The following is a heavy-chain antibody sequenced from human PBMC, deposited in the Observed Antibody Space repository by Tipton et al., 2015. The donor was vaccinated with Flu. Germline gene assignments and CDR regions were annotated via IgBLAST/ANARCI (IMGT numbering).Heavy chain of an antibody. J-gene: IGHJ5*02. CDR1: GGSISSRSYY. V-gene: IGHV4-39*07. CDR3: ARGSWEVRFDP. CDR2: IYNSGST. Sequence: TLSLTCTVSGGSISSRSYYWGWIRQPPGKGLEWIGNIYNSGSTYYNPSLKSRVTISIDTSKNQFSLRLSFVTAADTAMYYCARGSWEVRFDPWGQGTLVTVSS. D-gene: IGHD1-26*01.